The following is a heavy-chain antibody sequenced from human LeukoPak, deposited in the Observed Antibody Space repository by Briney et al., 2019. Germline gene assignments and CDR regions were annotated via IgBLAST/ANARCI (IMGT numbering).Heavy chain of an antibody. J-gene: IGHJ6*03. CDR2: IYTSGST. D-gene: IGHD3-3*01. V-gene: IGHV4-4*07. CDR3: ARDAGYHYDFWSGSAYYYSMGV. CDR1: GGSISSYY. Sequence: SETLSLTCTVSGGSISSYYWSWIQQPAGKGLEWIGRIYTSGSTNYNPSLKSRVTMSVDTSKNQFSLKLSSVTAADTAVYYCARDAGYHYDFWSGSAYYYSMGVWGKGTTVTVSS.